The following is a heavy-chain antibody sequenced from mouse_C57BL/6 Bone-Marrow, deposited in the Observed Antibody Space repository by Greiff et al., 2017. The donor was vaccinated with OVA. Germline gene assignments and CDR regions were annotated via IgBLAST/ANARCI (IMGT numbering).Heavy chain of an antibody. D-gene: IGHD1-1*01. CDR1: GYTFTSYW. J-gene: IGHJ1*03. Sequence: QVQLKESGAELAKPGASVKLSCKASGYTFTSYWMHWVKQRPGQGLEWIGYINPSSGYTKYNQKFKDKATLTADKSSSTAYMPLSSLTYEDSAVYYCIYGSSYWYFDVWGTGTTVTVSS. CDR2: INPSSGYT. CDR3: IYGSSYWYFDV. V-gene: IGHV1-7*01.